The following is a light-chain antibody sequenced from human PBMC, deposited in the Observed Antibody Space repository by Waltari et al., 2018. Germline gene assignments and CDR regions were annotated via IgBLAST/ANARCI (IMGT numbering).Light chain of an antibody. V-gene: IGKV2-28*01. CDR2: LGS. J-gene: IGKJ4*02. CDR3: AAWDDSLNGPV. Sequence: DIVMTQSPLSLPVTPGEPASISCRSSQSLLHSNGKIFFDWYLPKPGQSPQLLIYLGSNRASGVPDRFSGSKSGTSASLAISGLQSEHEADYYCAAWDDSLNGPVFGGGTK. CDR1: QSLLHSNGKIF.